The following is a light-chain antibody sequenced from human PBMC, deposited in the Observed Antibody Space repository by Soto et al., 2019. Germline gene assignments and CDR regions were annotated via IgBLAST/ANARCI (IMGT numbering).Light chain of an antibody. J-gene: IGKJ2*01. Sequence: IVMTQSPSTLSVSPGERATLSCRASQSVSSYLAWYQQKPGQAPRLLIYVASTRATGIPARFSGSGSGTEFTLTISSLQSEDFAVYYCQQYNNWPYTFGQGTKLEIK. CDR2: VAS. CDR3: QQYNNWPYT. CDR1: QSVSSY. V-gene: IGKV3-15*01.